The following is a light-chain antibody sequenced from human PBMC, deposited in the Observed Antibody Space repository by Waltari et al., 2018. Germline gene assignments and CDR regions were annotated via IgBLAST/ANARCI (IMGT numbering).Light chain of an antibody. Sequence: EIVLAQSPATLSLSPGERATLSCRASQSISSYLAWYQQKPGQAPSLLIYDASHRATGIPARFSGSGAGTDFTLTISSLEPEDFAVHYCQQRSKWPPTFGQGTRLEIK. CDR3: QQRSKWPPT. CDR1: QSISSY. V-gene: IGKV3-11*01. J-gene: IGKJ5*01. CDR2: DAS.